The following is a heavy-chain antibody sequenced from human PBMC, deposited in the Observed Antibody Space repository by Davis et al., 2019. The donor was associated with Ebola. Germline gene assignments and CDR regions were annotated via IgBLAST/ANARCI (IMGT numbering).Heavy chain of an antibody. CDR2: INPHNGNT. CDR1: GYTFTNYG. CDR3: ARAQFPTTSDH. V-gene: IGHV1-18*04. Sequence: ASVKVSCKASGYTFTNYGITWVRQAPGQGLEWMGWINPHNGNTNYGQDVQGRVIMTSDTATTTAYMEVGSLRSDDTAVYYCARAQFPTTSDHWGQGTLVTVSS. D-gene: IGHD1-1*01. J-gene: IGHJ5*02.